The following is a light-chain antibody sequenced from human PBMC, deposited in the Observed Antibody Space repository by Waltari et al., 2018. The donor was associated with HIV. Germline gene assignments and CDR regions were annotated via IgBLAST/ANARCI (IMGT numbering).Light chain of an antibody. V-gene: IGLV2-14*01. Sequence: QSALTQPASVSGSPGQSITIFCTGTSSDVGGYNYVSWYQQHPGKAPKLMIYEVSNRHSGVSNRFSGSKSGNTASLTISGLQAEDEADYYCSSYTSSNKVIFGGGTKLTVL. CDR2: EVS. CDR3: SSYTSSNKVI. CDR1: SSDVGGYNY. J-gene: IGLJ2*01.